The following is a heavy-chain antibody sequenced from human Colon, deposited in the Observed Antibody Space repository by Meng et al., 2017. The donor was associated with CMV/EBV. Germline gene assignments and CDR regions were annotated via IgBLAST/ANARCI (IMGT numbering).Heavy chain of an antibody. CDR1: GYTFMNYG. J-gene: IGHJ4*02. V-gene: IGHV1-18*01. D-gene: IGHD4-23*01. CDR2: ISAYTGDT. CDR3: SREVDYGGHIALGY. Sequence: AAVNVSCKASGYTFMNYGISWVRQAPGQGLEWMGWISAYTGDTRYSHKVQGSVTMTRDTSTNTAYMELRSLRSDDTAVYYCSREVDYGGHIALGYWGQGTLVTVSS.